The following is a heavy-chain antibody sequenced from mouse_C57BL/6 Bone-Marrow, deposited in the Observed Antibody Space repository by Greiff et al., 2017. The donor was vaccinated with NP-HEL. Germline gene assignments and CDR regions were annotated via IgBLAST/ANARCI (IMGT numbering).Heavy chain of an antibody. CDR2: IYPGDGDT. Sequence: QVQLQQSGPELVKPGASVKISCKASGYAFSSSWMNWVKQRPGKGLEWIGRIYPGDGDTNYNGKFKGKATLTADQSSSTAYMQLSSLTSEDSAVYFCARSLGRRYFDYWGQGTLVTVSA. J-gene: IGHJ3*01. V-gene: IGHV1-82*01. CDR3: ARSLGRRYFDY. CDR1: GYAFSSSW. D-gene: IGHD4-1*01.